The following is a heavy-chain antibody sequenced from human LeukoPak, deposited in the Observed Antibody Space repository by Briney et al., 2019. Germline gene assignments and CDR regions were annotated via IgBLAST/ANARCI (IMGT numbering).Heavy chain of an antibody. J-gene: IGHJ4*02. Sequence: KPSETLSLTCTVSGGSISSSSYYWGWLRQPPGKGLEWIGSIYYSGSTYYSPSLKSRVTISVDTSKNQFSLKLSSVTAADTAVYYCARVAERWLQPPTLYYFDYWGQGTLVTVSS. CDR2: IYYSGST. CDR3: ARVAERWLQPPTLYYFDY. D-gene: IGHD5-24*01. V-gene: IGHV4-39*07. CDR1: GGSISSSSYY.